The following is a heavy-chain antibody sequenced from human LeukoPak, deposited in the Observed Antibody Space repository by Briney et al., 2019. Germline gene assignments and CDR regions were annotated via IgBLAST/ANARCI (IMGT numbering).Heavy chain of an antibody. CDR1: GGTFSSYA. CDR2: IIPIFGTA. Sequence: AASVKVSCKASGGTFSSYAISWVRQAPGQGLEWMGGIIPIFGTANYAQKLQGRVTMTTDTSTSTAYMELRSLRSDDTAVYYCARVGSGSYLYWGQGTLVTVSS. CDR3: ARVGSGSYLY. J-gene: IGHJ4*02. V-gene: IGHV1-69*05. D-gene: IGHD3-10*01.